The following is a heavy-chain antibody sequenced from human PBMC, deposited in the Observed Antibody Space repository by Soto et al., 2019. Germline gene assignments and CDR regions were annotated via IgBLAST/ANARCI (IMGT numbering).Heavy chain of an antibody. CDR3: AKEDYDSSGYYYLYYYYGMDV. J-gene: IGHJ6*02. CDR1: GFTFSSYG. CDR2: ISYDGSNK. Sequence: QVQLVESGGGVVQPGRSLRLSCAASGFTFSSYGMHWVRQAPGKGLEWVAVISYDGSNKYYADSVKGRFTISRDNSKNTLYLQMKSLRAEDTAVYYCAKEDYDSSGYYYLYYYYGMDVWGQGTTVTVSS. D-gene: IGHD3-22*01. V-gene: IGHV3-30*18.